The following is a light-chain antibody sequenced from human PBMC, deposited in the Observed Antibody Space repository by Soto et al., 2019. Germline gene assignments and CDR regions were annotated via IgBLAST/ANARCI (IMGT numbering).Light chain of an antibody. J-gene: IGKJ2*02. CDR2: GAS. CDR1: QSVRSSY. V-gene: IGKV3-20*01. CDR3: QHYDTSLCT. Sequence: ELVLTQSPVTLSLSPGERVTLSCRASQSVRSSYLAWYQQKPGQAPRLLIYGASSRATGIPDRFSGSWSGTDFTLTITRLEPDDFAVYYCQHYDTSLCTFGQGTKLEIK.